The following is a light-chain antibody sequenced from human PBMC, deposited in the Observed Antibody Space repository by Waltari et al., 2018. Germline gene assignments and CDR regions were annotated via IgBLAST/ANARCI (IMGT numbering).Light chain of an antibody. V-gene: IGKV3-11*01. J-gene: IGKJ3*01. CDR3: QQRSNWPRLFT. CDR1: QSVSSY. CDR2: DAS. Sequence: IVLTQSPATLSSPPGDSAPLSSRASQSVSSYLAWYQQKPGQAPRLLIYDASNRATGIPARFSGSGSGTDFTLTISSLEPEDFAVYYCQQRSNWPRLFTFGPGTKVDIK.